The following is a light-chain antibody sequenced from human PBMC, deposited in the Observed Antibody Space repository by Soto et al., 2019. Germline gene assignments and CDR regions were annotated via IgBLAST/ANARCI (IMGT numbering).Light chain of an antibody. Sequence: DIVLTQSPATLSLSPGERATLSCRASQSVSRYLAWYQQKPGQAPRLLIHEPSSRAAGIAPRFSGSGSGTDFTPTISSLAPEDFAVYFCQHRSKWHRLLTFGGGTKVEIK. CDR1: QSVSRY. J-gene: IGKJ4*01. V-gene: IGKV3-11*01. CDR3: QHRSKWHRLLT. CDR2: EPS.